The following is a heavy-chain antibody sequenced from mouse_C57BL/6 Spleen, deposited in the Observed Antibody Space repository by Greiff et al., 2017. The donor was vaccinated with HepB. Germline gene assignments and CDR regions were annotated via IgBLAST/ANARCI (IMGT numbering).Heavy chain of an antibody. CDR2: IDPSDSYT. CDR1: GYTFTSYW. Sequence: QVQLKQSGAELVMPGASVKLSCKASGYTFTSYWMHWVKQRPGQGLEWIGEIDPSDSYTNYNQKFKGKSTLTVDKSSSTAYMQLSSLTSEDSAVYYCARGSPSWFAYWGQGTLVTVSA. J-gene: IGHJ3*01. V-gene: IGHV1-69*01. CDR3: ARGSPSWFAY.